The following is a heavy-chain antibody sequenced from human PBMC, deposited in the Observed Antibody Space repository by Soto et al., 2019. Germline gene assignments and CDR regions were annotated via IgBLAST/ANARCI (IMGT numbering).Heavy chain of an antibody. V-gene: IGHV3-66*01. D-gene: IGHD1-1*01. CDR3: ARDGTYNWV. CDR1: GFTVSNNY. Sequence: EVQLVESGGGLVQPGGSLRLSCEASGFTVSNNYMRWVRQAPGKGLEWVSLIYSGGATYNADSVKARLTISRDNSKNTLYLHMSSLRSEDMAVYYCARDGTYNWVGGHRILVTVSS. CDR2: IYSGGAT. J-gene: IGHJ4*01.